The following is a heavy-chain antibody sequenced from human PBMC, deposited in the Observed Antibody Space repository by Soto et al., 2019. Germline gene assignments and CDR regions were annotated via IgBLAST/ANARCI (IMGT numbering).Heavy chain of an antibody. CDR1: VGFISSSSYY. J-gene: IGHJ4*02. CDR3: RRSDHYHISGIMGPHY. Sequence: SENLSLTCSVSVGFISSSSYYWGWIRQPPGKGLEWIGSIYYSGSTYYNPSLKTRVTISADTSKNRFSLKLNSVTASDTAVYYVRRSDHYHISGIMGPHYWGQAILFTVT. D-gene: IGHD3-22*01. V-gene: IGHV4-39*01. CDR2: IYYSGST.